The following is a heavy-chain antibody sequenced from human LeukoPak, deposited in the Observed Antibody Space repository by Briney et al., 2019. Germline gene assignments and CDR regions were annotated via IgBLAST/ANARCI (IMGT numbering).Heavy chain of an antibody. V-gene: IGHV4-39*07. CDR1: GGSISSSNYY. J-gene: IGHJ5*02. D-gene: IGHD3-22*01. CDR2: IYYSGST. CDR3: ARGLGGYPWSPFDP. Sequence: SETLSLTCTVSGGSISSSNYYWGWIRQPPGKGLEWIGSIYYSGSTYYNPSLKSRVTISVDTSKNQFSLKLSSVTAADTAVYYCARGLGGYPWSPFDPWGQGTLVTVSS.